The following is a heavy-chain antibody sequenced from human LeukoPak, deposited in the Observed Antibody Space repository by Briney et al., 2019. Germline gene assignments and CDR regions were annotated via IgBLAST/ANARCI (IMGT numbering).Heavy chain of an antibody. J-gene: IGHJ6*03. D-gene: IGHD5-18*01. CDR3: ARVVERGYSYGLYYYYYYMGV. CDR2: ISSSSSYI. V-gene: IGHV3-21*01. CDR1: GFTFSSYS. Sequence: GGSLRLSCAASGFTFSSYSMNWVRQAPGKGLEWVSSISSSSSYIYYADSVKGRFTISRDNAKNSLYLQMNSLRAEDTVVYYCARVVERGYSYGLYYYYYYMGVWGKGTTVTVSS.